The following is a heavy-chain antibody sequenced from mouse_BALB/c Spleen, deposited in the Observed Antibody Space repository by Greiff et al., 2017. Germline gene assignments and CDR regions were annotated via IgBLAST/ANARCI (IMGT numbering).Heavy chain of an antibody. J-gene: IGHJ4*01. CDR2: INPGSGGT. Sequence: VQLQQSGAELVRPGTSVKVSCKASRYAFTNYLIEWVKQRPGQGLEWIGVINPGSGGTNYNEKFKGKATLTADKSSSTAYMQLSSLTSDDSAVYFCARGGAMDYWGQGTSVTVSS. V-gene: IGHV1-54*01. CDR1: RYAFTNYL. CDR3: ARGGAMDY.